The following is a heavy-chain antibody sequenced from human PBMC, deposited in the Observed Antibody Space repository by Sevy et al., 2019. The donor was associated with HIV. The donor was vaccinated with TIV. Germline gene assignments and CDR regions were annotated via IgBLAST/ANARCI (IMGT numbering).Heavy chain of an antibody. CDR2: ISGSGGST. CDR3: AKAKTVAAGFDY. J-gene: IGHJ4*02. D-gene: IGHD2-15*01. Sequence: GGSLRLSCAASGFTFRSYVMSWVRQAPGKGLEWVSSISGSGGSTYYADPVKGRFTISRDNFKSTLYLQMNSLRAEDTAVYYCAKAKTVAAGFDYWGQGTLVTVSS. V-gene: IGHV3-23*01. CDR1: GFTFRSYV.